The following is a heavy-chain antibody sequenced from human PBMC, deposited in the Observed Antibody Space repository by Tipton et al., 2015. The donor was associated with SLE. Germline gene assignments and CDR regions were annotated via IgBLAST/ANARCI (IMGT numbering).Heavy chain of an antibody. J-gene: IGHJ3*02. V-gene: IGHV4-34*01. Sequence: TLSLTCAVYGGSFSGYYWSWIRQPPGKGLEWIGEINHSGTTNYNPSIKSRVTISVDTSKNQFSLQLNSVTPEDTAVYYCARDSLIWGQGTMVTVSS. CDR2: INHSGTT. CDR1: GGSFSGYY. CDR3: ARDSLI.